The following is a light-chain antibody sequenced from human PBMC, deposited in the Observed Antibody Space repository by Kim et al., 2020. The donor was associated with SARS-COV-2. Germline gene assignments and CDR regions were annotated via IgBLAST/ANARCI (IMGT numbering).Light chain of an antibody. CDR2: AAS. J-gene: IGKJ4*01. V-gene: IGKV1-39*01. Sequence: DIQMTQSPSSLSASVGDRVTIPCRASQSISNYLNWYQQKPGKAPEVLIYAASSLQSGVPSRFSGSGSGTDFTLTISSLQPEDFATYYCQQSYSTPQLTFGGGTKVDIK. CDR1: QSISNY. CDR3: QQSYSTPQLT.